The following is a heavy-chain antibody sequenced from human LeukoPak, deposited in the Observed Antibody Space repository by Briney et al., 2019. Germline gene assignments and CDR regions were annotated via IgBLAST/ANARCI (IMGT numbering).Heavy chain of an antibody. CDR1: GFTFSSYG. Sequence: GGSLRLSCAASGFTFSSYGMHWVRQAPGKGLEWVSSIGSSGTFIYYADSVKGRFTISRDNAKNSLYLQMNSLRAEDTAVYYCARDPDFCSDDTCIDYAMDVWGQGTTVTVSS. CDR3: ARDPDFCSDDTCIDYAMDV. V-gene: IGHV3-21*01. CDR2: IGSSGTFI. D-gene: IGHD3-3*01. J-gene: IGHJ6*02.